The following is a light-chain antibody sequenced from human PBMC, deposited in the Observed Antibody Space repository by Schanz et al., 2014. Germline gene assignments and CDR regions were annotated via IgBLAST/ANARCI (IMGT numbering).Light chain of an antibody. CDR3: CSYAGDNTLR. V-gene: IGLV2-8*01. CDR2: EVN. CDR1: SSDVGGYNY. Sequence: QSALTQPPSASGSPGQSVTISCTGTSSDVGGYNYVSWYQQHPDRAPKLMIYEVNKRPSGVPDRFSGSKSGNTASLTVSGLQAEDEADYYCCSYAGDNTLRFGGGTKLTVL. J-gene: IGLJ3*02.